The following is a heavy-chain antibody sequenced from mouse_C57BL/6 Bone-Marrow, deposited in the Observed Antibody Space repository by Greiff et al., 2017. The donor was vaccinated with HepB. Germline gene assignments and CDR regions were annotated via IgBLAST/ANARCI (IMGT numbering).Heavy chain of an antibody. CDR3: ARHEVYYGSSPHWYFDV. Sequence: QVQLQQSGAELVKPGASVKLSCKASGYTFTEYTIHWVKQRSGQGLEWIGWIYPGSGSIKYNEKFKDKATLTADKSSSTVSMELSRLTSEDSAVYFCARHEVYYGSSPHWYFDVWGTGTTVTVSS. CDR2: IYPGSGSI. V-gene: IGHV1-62-2*01. D-gene: IGHD1-1*01. CDR1: GYTFTEYT. J-gene: IGHJ1*03.